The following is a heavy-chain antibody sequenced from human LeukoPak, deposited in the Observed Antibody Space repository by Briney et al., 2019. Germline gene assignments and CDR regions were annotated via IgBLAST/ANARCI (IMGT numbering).Heavy chain of an antibody. Sequence: ASVKVSCKASGYTFSNYAMNWVRQAPGQGLEWMGWIHTNTGNPTYGQGFTGRFVFSLDTSVSTAYLQISDIKAEDNAVYYSARKNNFDAFDIWGQGTMVTVSS. CDR3: ARKNNFDAFDI. CDR1: GYTFSNYA. D-gene: IGHD2/OR15-2a*01. CDR2: IHTNTGNP. J-gene: IGHJ3*02. V-gene: IGHV7-4-1*02.